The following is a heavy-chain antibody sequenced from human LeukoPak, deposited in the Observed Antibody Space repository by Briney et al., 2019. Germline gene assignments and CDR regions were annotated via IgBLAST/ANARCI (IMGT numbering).Heavy chain of an antibody. CDR2: ISNSGST. J-gene: IGHJ4*02. D-gene: IGHD1-26*01. CDR1: GGSMSNYY. V-gene: IGHV4-4*07. Sequence: KSSETLSLTCTVSGGSMSNYYWSWIRQPAGKGLEWIGRISNSGSTNYSIALKSRLTMSVDTSKNQFSVRVSSVTAADTAMYYCAREAGASSFRPLDCWGQGVLVSVSS. CDR3: AREAGASSFRPLDC.